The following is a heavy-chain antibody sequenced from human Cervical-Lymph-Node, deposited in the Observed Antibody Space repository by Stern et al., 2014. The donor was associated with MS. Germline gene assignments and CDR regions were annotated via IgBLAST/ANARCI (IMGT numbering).Heavy chain of an antibody. CDR3: ARGFGYGDYYVDY. J-gene: IGHJ4*02. Sequence: VQLVQSGGGLVKPGGSLRLSCAASRFTFSTYSMNWVRQAPGQGLEWVSFISGSSTYKYYADSVKGRFTISRDNAKNSLYLQMNSLRVEDTAVYYCARGFGYGDYYVDYWGQGTLVTVSS. CDR2: ISGSSTYK. CDR1: RFTFSTYS. V-gene: IGHV3-21*01. D-gene: IGHD4-17*01.